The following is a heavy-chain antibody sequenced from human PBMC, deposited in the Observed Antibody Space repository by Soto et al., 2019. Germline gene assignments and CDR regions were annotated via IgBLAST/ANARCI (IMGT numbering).Heavy chain of an antibody. CDR2: ISAYNGNT. D-gene: IGHD2-15*01. V-gene: IGHV1-18*01. J-gene: IGHJ2*01. Sequence: GASVKVSCKASGYTFTSYGISWVRQAPGQRLEWKRWISAYNGNTNYAQKLQGRVTMTTDTSTSTAYMELRSLRSDDTAVYYCARVGRCRYCSGGSCSTYPQYWYFDLWGRGTLVTVSS. CDR1: GYTFTSYG. CDR3: ARVGRCRYCSGGSCSTYPQYWYFDL.